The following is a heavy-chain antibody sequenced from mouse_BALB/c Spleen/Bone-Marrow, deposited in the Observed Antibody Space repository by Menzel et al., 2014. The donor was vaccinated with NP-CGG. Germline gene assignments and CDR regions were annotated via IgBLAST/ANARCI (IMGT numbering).Heavy chain of an antibody. CDR3: ARDSRYYYGSSYGYFDV. CDR2: ISNGGSYT. J-gene: IGHJ1*01. D-gene: IGHD1-1*01. Sequence: EVMLVESGGGLMKPGGSLKLSCAASGFTFSDYYMYWVRQTPEKRLEWVATISNGGSYTYYPDSVKGRFTISRDNAKNNLYLQMSSLKSEDTAMYYCARDSRYYYGSSYGYFDVWGAGTTVTVSS. CDR1: GFTFSDYY. V-gene: IGHV5-4*02.